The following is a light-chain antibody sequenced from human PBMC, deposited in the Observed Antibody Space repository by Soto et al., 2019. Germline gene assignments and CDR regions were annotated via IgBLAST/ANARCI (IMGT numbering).Light chain of an antibody. CDR2: DNN. CDR1: SSNIGNNY. CDR3: GTWDSSLSAYV. Sequence: VLTQPPSVSAAPGQKVTISCSGSSSNIGNNYVSWYQQVPGTAPKLLIYDNNKRPSGIPDRFSGSKSGTSATLGITGLQAGDEADYYCGTWDSSLSAYVFGTGTKV. V-gene: IGLV1-51*01. J-gene: IGLJ1*01.